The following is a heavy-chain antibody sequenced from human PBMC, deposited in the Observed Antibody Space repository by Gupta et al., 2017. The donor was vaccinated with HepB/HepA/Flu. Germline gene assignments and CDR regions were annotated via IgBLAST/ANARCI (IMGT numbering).Heavy chain of an antibody. CDR2: TYYRSKWYN. V-gene: IGHV6-1*01. CDR3: ARERRGSVIWMIYYFDY. D-gene: IGHD2-21*01. J-gene: IGHJ4*02. CDR1: GDSVSSNSAA. Sequence: QVQLQQSGPGLVKPSQTLSLTCAISGDSVSSNSAAWNWIRQSPSRGLEWLGRTYYRSKWYNDYAVSVKSRITINPDTSKNQLSLRLNSVTPEDTAVYYCARERRGSVIWMIYYFDYWGQGTLVTVSS.